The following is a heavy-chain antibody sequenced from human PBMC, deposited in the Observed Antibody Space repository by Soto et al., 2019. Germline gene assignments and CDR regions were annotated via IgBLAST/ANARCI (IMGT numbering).Heavy chain of an antibody. CDR2: ISGSGDST. Sequence: GGSLRLTCAASGFTFSTYAMSWVRQAPGKGLEWVSAISGSGDSTYYADSVKGRFTISRDNSKNTLYLQMNSLRAEDTAVYYCAKGTVPAAIRRDYFDYWGQGTLVTVSS. CDR1: GFTFSTYA. CDR3: AKGTVPAAIRRDYFDY. D-gene: IGHD2-2*02. J-gene: IGHJ4*02. V-gene: IGHV3-23*01.